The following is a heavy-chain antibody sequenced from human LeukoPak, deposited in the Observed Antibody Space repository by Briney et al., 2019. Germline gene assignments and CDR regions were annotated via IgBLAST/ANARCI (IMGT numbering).Heavy chain of an antibody. V-gene: IGHV3-7*01. CDR3: GYTNNFYH. Sequence: PGESLRLSCVASGLTFSGQWLNWVRQAPGQGLEWVANIKHDGREKSYVDSVKGRFTISRDDGQNSLSLHMNSVRAEDTAVYYCGYTNNFYHWGQGALVVVSS. J-gene: IGHJ4*02. D-gene: IGHD3-16*02. CDR2: IKHDGREK. CDR1: GLTFSGQW.